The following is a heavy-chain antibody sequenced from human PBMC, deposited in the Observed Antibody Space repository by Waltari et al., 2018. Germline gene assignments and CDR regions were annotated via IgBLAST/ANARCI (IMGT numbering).Heavy chain of an antibody. CDR1: GGSVSGGSDY. Sequence: QVQLQESGPGLVKPSQTLSRTCSVSGGSVSGGSDYWSWIRQPAGKGLEWVGHIYTSGSTTYNPSLKSRVTISRDTSKNQFYLELRSMTAADTAVYYCARSPTGWGYFDHWGQATLVTVSS. CDR3: ARSPTGWGYFDH. D-gene: IGHD6-19*01. J-gene: IGHJ4*02. CDR2: IYTSGST. V-gene: IGHV4-61*09.